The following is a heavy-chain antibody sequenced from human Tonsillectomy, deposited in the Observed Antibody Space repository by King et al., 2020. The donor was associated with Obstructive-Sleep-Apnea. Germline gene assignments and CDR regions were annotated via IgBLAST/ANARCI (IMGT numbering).Heavy chain of an antibody. CDR1: GGSISSYY. J-gene: IGHJ6*02. CDR2: IYYSGST. Sequence: QLQESGPGLVKPSETLSLTCTVSGGSISSYYWSWIRQPPGKGLEWIGYIYYSGSTNYNPSLKGRVTISVDTSKNQFPLKLSSVTAADTAVYYCARSTYYYYGMDVWGQGTTVTVSS. CDR3: ARSTYYYYGMDV. V-gene: IGHV4-59*08.